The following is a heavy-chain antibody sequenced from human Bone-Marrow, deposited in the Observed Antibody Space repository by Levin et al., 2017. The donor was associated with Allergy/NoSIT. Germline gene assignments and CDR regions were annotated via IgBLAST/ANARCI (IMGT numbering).Heavy chain of an antibody. D-gene: IGHD6-19*01. CDR2: ISWDGDKT. Sequence: GVSLRLSCAASGFTVDDYIIHWVRQAPGKGLEWVSLISWDGDKTFYADSVRGRFTISRDNSTNSVYLQMNSLRTEDTAFYYCAKEISPRTAVAGNFDFWGQGTLVTVSS. J-gene: IGHJ4*02. CDR3: AKEISPRTAVAGNFDF. CDR1: GFTVDDYI. V-gene: IGHV3-43*01.